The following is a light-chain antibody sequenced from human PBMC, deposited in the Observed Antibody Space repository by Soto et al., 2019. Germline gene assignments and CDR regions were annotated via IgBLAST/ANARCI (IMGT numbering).Light chain of an antibody. CDR2: QAS. V-gene: IGKV1-5*03. CDR3: QQYNPYSWFT. Sequence: DIQMTQSPSTLSASVGDRVTITCRASQSISKGLPWYHQKPGKAPKLLIYQASSLASGVPSRISGSVSGTEFPLYISSVQRDDFATYYCQQYNPYSWFTFGPETKVDIK. J-gene: IGKJ3*01. CDR1: QSISKG.